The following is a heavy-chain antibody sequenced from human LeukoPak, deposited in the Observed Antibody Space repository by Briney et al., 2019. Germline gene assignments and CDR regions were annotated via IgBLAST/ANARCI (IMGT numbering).Heavy chain of an antibody. CDR2: INHSGST. D-gene: IGHD5-12*01. J-gene: IGHJ4*02. CDR1: GFSFTNAW. CDR3: ARGVVATSFYFDY. V-gene: IGHV4-34*01. Sequence: GSLRLSCVASGFSFTNAWMGWVRQAPGKGLEWIGEINHSGSTNYNPSLKSRVTISVDTSKNQFSLKLSSVTAADTAVYYCARGVVATSFYFDYWGQGTLVTVSS.